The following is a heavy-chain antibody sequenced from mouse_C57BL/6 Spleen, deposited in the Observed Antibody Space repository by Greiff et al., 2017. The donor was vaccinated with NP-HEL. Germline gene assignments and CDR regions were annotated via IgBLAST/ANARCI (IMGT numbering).Heavy chain of an antibody. CDR3: ARSRGTYYYAMDY. V-gene: IGHV1-19*01. D-gene: IGHD1-1*02. Sequence: EVKLVESGPVLVKPGASVKMSCKASGYTFTDYYMNWVKQSHGKSLEWIGVINPYNGGTSYNQKFKGKATLTVDKSSSTAYMELNSLTSEDSAVYYCARSRGTYYYAMDYWGQGTSVTVSS. CDR2: INPYNGGT. CDR1: GYTFTDYY. J-gene: IGHJ4*01.